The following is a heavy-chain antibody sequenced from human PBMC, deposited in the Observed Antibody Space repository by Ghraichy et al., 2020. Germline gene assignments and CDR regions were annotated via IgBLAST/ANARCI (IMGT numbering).Heavy chain of an antibody. D-gene: IGHD3-22*01. J-gene: IGHJ4*02. CDR2: ISDSGNT. Sequence: SETLSLTCTVSGGSIISSRYYWGWIRQPPGKGLEWIGSISDSGNTYYNPSLKSRVIISVDMSKNQFFLKLSSVTAADAAVYYCARQRGRIYNESSGNFDYWGQGTLVTVSS. CDR1: GGSIISSRYY. V-gene: IGHV4-39*01. CDR3: ARQRGRIYNESSGNFDY.